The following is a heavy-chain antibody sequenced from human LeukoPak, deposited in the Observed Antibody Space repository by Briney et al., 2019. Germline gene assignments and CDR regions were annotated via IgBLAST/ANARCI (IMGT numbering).Heavy chain of an antibody. CDR3: AKATGNLGT. CDR2: ISNSDANT. D-gene: IGHD1-1*01. J-gene: IGHJ5*02. CDR1: GFTFSSYT. V-gene: IGHV3-23*01. Sequence: GGSLRLSCVASGFTFSSYTMSWVRQAPGKGLEWVSTISNSDANTYYADSVKGRFTISRDNSKNTLYLQMNSLTVEDMAIYYCAKATGNLGTWGQGTLVTVSS.